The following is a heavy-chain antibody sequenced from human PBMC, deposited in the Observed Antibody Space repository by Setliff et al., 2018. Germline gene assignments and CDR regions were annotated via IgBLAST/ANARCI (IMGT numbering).Heavy chain of an antibody. Sequence: PGESLTISCQASGYSFSTFWIAWVRQVPGKGPEWVGLIYPGDSDTRYSPSFQGQVTIAVDRSRVTAYLQWDSLKASDAATYYCARLAVRNTVYYYFTDVWGKGTSGTVSS. D-gene: IGHD2-2*02. V-gene: IGHV5-51*01. J-gene: IGHJ6*03. CDR2: IYPGDSDT. CDR1: GYSFSTFW. CDR3: ARLAVRNTVYYYFTDV.